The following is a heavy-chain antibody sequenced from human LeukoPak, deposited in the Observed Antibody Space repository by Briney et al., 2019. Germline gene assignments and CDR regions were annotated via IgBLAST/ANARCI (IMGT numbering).Heavy chain of an antibody. V-gene: IGHV4-4*08. J-gene: IGHJ5*02. CDR2: IYTSGST. CDR1: GGSISSYY. Sequence: SETLSLTCTVSGGSISSYYWSWIRQPPGKGPEWIGRIYTSGSTNYNPSLKSRVTISVDTSKNQFSLKLSSVTAADTAVYYCARDRRNWFDPWGQGTLVTVSS. CDR3: ARDRRNWFDP.